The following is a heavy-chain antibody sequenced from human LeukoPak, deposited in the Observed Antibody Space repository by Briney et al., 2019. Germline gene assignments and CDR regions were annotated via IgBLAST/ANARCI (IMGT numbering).Heavy chain of an antibody. Sequence: GGSLRLSCAASGFTFDDYAMHWVRQAPGKGLEWVAVISYDGSNKYYADSVKGRFTISRDNSKNTLYLQMNSLRAEDTAVYYCARDAGVVPAAIKIQYYGMDVWGQGTTVTVSS. D-gene: IGHD2-2*01. CDR1: GFTFDDYA. V-gene: IGHV3-30-3*01. CDR3: ARDAGVVPAAIKIQYYGMDV. CDR2: ISYDGSNK. J-gene: IGHJ6*02.